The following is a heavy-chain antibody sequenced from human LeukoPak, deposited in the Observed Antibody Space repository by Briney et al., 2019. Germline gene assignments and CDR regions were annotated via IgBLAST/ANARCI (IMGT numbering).Heavy chain of an antibody. CDR1: GGTFSSYA. Sequence: GASVKVSCKASGGTFSSYAISWVRQAPGQGLEWMGGIIPIFGTANYAQKFQGRVTITADESTSTAYMELSSLRSEDTAVYYCARDRRAYCSGGSCYSLLDYWGQGTLVTVSS. V-gene: IGHV1-69*13. J-gene: IGHJ4*02. CDR2: IIPIFGTA. CDR3: ARDRRAYCSGGSCYSLLDY. D-gene: IGHD2-15*01.